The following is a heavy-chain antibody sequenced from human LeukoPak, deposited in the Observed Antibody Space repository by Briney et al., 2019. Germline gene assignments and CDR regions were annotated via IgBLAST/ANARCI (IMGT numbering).Heavy chain of an antibody. CDR2: IYYSGST. V-gene: IGHV4-59*13. Sequence: SETLSLTCTVSGGSISSYYWSWIRQPSGKGLEWIGYIYYSGSTNYNPSLKSRVTISVDTSKNQFSLKLSSVTAADTAVYYCARGLSPAAPAGWGQGTLVTVSS. D-gene: IGHD2-2*01. CDR3: ARGLSPAAPAG. J-gene: IGHJ4*02. CDR1: GGSISSYY.